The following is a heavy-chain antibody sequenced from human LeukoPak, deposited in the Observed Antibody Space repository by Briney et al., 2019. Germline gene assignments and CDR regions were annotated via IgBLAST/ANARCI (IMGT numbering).Heavy chain of an antibody. D-gene: IGHD1-7*01. CDR2: IYHSGNT. CDR1: GYSISTSYY. J-gene: IGHJ4*02. Sequence: PSETLSLTCTVSGYSISTSYYWGWIRQPPGKGLEWIGSIYHSGNTYYNPSLKSRVTISVDTSKNQFSLKLSSVTAADTAVYYCARVTTNWNYGHWGQGTLVTVSS. CDR3: ARVTTNWNYGH. V-gene: IGHV4-38-2*02.